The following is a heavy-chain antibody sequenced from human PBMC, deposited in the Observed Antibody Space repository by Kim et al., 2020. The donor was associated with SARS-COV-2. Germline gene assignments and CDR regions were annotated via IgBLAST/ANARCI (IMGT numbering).Heavy chain of an antibody. CDR1: GFTFSTYS. J-gene: IGHJ4*02. Sequence: GGSLRLSCAASGFTFSTYSMNWVRQAPGKGLEWVSHISSSSSSIYYADSVKGRFTISRDNAKNSLYLQMNSLRDEDTAVYYCARDLGVAGTVYYFDYWGQGTLVTVSS. V-gene: IGHV3-48*02. D-gene: IGHD6-19*01. CDR2: ISSSSSSI. CDR3: ARDLGVAGTVYYFDY.